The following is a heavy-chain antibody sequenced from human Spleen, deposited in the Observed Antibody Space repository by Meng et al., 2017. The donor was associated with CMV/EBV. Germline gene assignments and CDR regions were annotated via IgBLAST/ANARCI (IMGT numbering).Heavy chain of an antibody. V-gene: IGHV3-15*01. CDR2: IKSKSDGGTT. CDR1: GFTFSNAG. J-gene: IGHJ4*02. D-gene: IGHD6-6*01. Sequence: SGFTFSNAGMSWVRQAPGKGLEWVGRIKSKSDGGTTDYAAPVKGRFTISRDGSKNTLYLQMNSLKTEDTAVYYCTAPKTDEYSSSWYWGQGTLVTVSS. CDR3: TAPKTDEYSSSWY.